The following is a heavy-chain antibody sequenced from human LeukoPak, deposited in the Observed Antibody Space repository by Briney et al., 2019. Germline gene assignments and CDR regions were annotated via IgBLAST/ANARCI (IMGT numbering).Heavy chain of an antibody. CDR1: GGSISSGGYS. CDR2: IYHSGST. CDR3: ARAVYYDFWSGYLFNWFDP. D-gene: IGHD3-3*01. J-gene: IGHJ5*02. V-gene: IGHV4-30-2*01. Sequence: NSSQTLSLTCAVSGGSISSGGYSWSWIRQPAGKGLEWNGSIYHSGSTYYNPSLKSRVTISVDRSKNQFSLKLSSVTAADTAVYYCARAVYYDFWSGYLFNWFDPWGQGTLVTVSS.